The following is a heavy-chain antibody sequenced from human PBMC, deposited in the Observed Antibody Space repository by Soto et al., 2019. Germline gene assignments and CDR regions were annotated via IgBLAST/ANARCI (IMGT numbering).Heavy chain of an antibody. V-gene: IGHV1-18*01. D-gene: IGHD2-15*01. CDR1: GYTFTSYG. J-gene: IGHJ6*03. Sequence: ASVKVSCKASGYTFTSYGISWVRQAPGQGLEWMGRISAYNGKTNYAQKLQGRVTMTTDTSTSTAYMELRSLRSDDTTVYYCARDCSGGSCPGDYYYYMDVWGKGTTVTVSS. CDR3: ARDCSGGSCPGDYYYYMDV. CDR2: ISAYNGKT.